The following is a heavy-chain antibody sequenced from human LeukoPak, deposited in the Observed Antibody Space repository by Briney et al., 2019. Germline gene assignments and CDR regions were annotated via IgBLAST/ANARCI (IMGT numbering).Heavy chain of an antibody. D-gene: IGHD1-26*01. CDR1: GQTFNSYG. Sequence: GASVKVSCKASGQTFNSYGISWVRQAPGQGLEWMGWISASKANTKYAQKLQGRVTTTTDTSTNTAYMELRSLTSDDTAVYYCARGWELHDWGQGTLVTVSS. CDR3: ARGWELHD. CDR2: ISASKANT. V-gene: IGHV1-18*01. J-gene: IGHJ4*02.